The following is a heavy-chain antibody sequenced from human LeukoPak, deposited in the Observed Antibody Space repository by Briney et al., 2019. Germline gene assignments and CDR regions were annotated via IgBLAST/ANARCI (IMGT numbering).Heavy chain of an antibody. V-gene: IGHV3-7*03. D-gene: IGHD2-15*01. CDR2: IKQDGSEK. CDR1: GFTFSSYW. Sequence: GGSLRLSCAASGFTFSSYWMSWVRQAPGKGLEWVANIKQDGSEKYYVDSVKGRFTISRDNAKNSLYLQMNSLKASDTAMYYCARRDCSGGSCYFDWGQGTLVTVSS. J-gene: IGHJ4*02. CDR3: ARRDCSGGSCYFD.